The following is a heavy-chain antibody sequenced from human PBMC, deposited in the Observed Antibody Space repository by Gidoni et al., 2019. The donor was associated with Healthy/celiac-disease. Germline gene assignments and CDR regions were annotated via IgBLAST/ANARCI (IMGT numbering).Heavy chain of an antibody. CDR2: ISSSSCYI. CDR3: ASLTYYDILTGSRHFDY. V-gene: IGHV3-21*01. CDR1: EFTFSSYS. J-gene: IGHJ4*02. D-gene: IGHD3-9*01. Sequence: EVQLVGSGGGLVKPGGSLRLSCAASEFTFSSYSMNWVRQAPGKGLEWVSSISSSSCYIYYADSVKGRFTISRDNAKNSLYLQMNSLRAEDTAVYYCASLTYYDILTGSRHFDYWGQGTLVTVSS.